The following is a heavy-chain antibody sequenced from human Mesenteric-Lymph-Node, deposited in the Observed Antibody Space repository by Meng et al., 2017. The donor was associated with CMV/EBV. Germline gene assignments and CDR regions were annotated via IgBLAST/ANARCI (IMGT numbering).Heavy chain of an antibody. Sequence: SPALSCAASGFPFSSYGMHWGRQAPGKGLEWVAYISYDGNNKYYADSVKGRFTISRDNSKNTMFLQMNSLGIEDAAVYYCATLSTSWGQGTLVTVSS. J-gene: IGHJ5*02. CDR1: GFPFSSYG. V-gene: IGHV3-30*03. D-gene: IGHD2-2*01. CDR3: ATLSTS. CDR2: ISYDGNNK.